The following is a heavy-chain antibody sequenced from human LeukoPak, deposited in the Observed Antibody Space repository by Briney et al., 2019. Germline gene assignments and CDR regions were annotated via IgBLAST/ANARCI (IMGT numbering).Heavy chain of an antibody. CDR3: AKDRDVYSAFDS. D-gene: IGHD3-16*01. CDR1: GFTFSSYT. Sequence: VGSLRLSCAASGFTFSSYTMSWVRQSPGKGLEWVSAISGSGFETFYADSVKGRFTISRDNSNDTLYLQMNSLGADDTAIYYCAKDRDVYSAFDSWGQGTLVTVSS. J-gene: IGHJ4*02. CDR2: ISGSGFET. V-gene: IGHV3-23*01.